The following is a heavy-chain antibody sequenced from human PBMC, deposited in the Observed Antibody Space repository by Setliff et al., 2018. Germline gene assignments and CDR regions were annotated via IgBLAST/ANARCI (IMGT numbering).Heavy chain of an antibody. CDR2: IWDDGGNK. CDR1: GFTFTNYR. J-gene: IGHJ4*02. CDR3: ARTCSGSGCYARLES. V-gene: IGHV3-33*08. Sequence: PGGSLRLSCAASGFTFTNYRMHWVRQAPGKGLEWVAVIWDDGGNKYHADSVKGRFTISRDNSKNTLYLQMNSLRPEDTAVYYCARTCSGSGCYARLESWGQGTPVTVSS. D-gene: IGHD2-15*01.